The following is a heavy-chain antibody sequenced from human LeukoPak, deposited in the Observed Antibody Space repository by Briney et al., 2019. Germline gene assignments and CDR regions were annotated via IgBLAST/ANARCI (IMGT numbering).Heavy chain of an antibody. V-gene: IGHV3-23*01. Sequence: PGASLRLSCAASGFTFSSYAMSWVRQAPGKGLEWVSAISGSGGSTYYADSVKGRFTTSRDNSKNTLYPQMNSLRAEDTAVYYCAKKPVGRAAGYYFDYWGQGTLVTVSS. CDR1: GFTFSSYA. CDR2: ISGSGGST. D-gene: IGHD6-13*01. CDR3: AKKPVGRAAGYYFDY. J-gene: IGHJ4*02.